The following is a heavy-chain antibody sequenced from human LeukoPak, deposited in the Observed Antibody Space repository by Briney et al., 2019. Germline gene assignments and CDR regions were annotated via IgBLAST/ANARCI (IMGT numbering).Heavy chain of an antibody. CDR3: ARDRGYYGSSTGY. V-gene: IGHV3-30*04. CDR2: ISYDGSNK. D-gene: IGHD3-10*01. CDR1: GFTFSSYA. J-gene: IGHJ4*02. Sequence: GGSLRLSCAASGFTFSSYAMHWVRQAPGKGLEWVAVISYDGSNKYYADSVKGRFTTSRDNSKNTLYLQMNSLRAEDTAVYYCARDRGYYGSSTGYWGQGTLVTVSS.